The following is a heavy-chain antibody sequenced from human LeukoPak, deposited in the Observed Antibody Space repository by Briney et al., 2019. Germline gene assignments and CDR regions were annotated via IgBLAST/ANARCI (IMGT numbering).Heavy chain of an antibody. D-gene: IGHD1-26*01. Sequence: GGSLRLSCAASGFTFSSYWMSWVRQAPGKGLEWVANIKQDGSEKYYMDSVKGRFTISRDNAKNSLYLQMNSLRAEDTAVYYCARVARIVGATSLDYWGQGTLVTVSS. V-gene: IGHV3-7*01. J-gene: IGHJ4*02. CDR2: IKQDGSEK. CDR3: ARVARIVGATSLDY. CDR1: GFTFSSYW.